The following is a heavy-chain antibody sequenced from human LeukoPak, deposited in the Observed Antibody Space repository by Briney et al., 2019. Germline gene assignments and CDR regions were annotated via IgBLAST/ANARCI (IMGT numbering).Heavy chain of an antibody. J-gene: IGHJ1*01. D-gene: IGHD6-19*01. V-gene: IGHV1-2*02. CDR1: GYTFTGYY. CDR2: IHPNSGGT. CDR3: ARLASVPG. Sequence: ASVKVSCKAPGYTFTGYYLHWVRQAPGQGLEWMGWIHPNSGGTSYAQRFQGRVTMTRDTSISTAYIELSSLRSDDTALYFCARLASVPGWGQGTLVTVSS.